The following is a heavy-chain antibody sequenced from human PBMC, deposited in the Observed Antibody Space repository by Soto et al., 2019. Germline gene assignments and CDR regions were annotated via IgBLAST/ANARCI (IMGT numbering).Heavy chain of an antibody. CDR2: FYYSEST. CDR1: GGSISSSSFY. J-gene: IGHJ4*02. CDR3: ATITIFGVVPNYFDY. D-gene: IGHD3-3*01. Sequence: SETLSLTCAVSGGSISSSSFYWGWIRQPPGKGLEWIGSFYYSESTYYNPSLKSRVIISVDTSKNQFSLKLSSVTAADTAVYYCATITIFGVVPNYFDYWGQGTLVTVSS. V-gene: IGHV4-39*01.